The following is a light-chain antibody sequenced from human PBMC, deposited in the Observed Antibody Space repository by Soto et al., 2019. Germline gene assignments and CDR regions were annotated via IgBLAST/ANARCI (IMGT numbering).Light chain of an antibody. CDR3: QQSYSMPPT. V-gene: IGKV1-39*01. Sequence: DIQMTQSPSSLSASVGDRVTITCRASQSISSYLNWYQQKPGKAPNLLIYASSSLPSGVPSRFSGSGSVTDFPLTISSLQPEDFATYYCQQSYSMPPTFGGGTKVDLK. CDR2: ASS. CDR1: QSISSY. J-gene: IGKJ4*01.